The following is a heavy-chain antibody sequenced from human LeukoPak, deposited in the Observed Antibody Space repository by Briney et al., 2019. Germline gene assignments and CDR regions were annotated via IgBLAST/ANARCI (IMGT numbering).Heavy chain of an antibody. J-gene: IGHJ4*02. CDR1: GFTFSSYN. CDR3: AAAWSNFDY. Sequence: GGSLRLSCAASGFTFSSYNMNWVRQAPGKGLEWVSSISGDGRYIYYADSVKGRFTISRDNAKTSLYLQMNSLRPEDTAVYYCAAAWSNFDYRGQGILVAVSS. D-gene: IGHD6-25*01. V-gene: IGHV3-21*01. CDR2: ISGDGRYI.